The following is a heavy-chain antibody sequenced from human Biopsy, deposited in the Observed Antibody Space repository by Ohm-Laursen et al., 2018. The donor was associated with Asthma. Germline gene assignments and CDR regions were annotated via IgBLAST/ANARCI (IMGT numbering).Heavy chain of an antibody. J-gene: IGHJ4*02. V-gene: IGHV1-69*13. Sequence: SVKVSCKPLGGTFNTYVIGWVRQAPGQGLEWMGGINSVFGTTTYPQKFQDRVTITADDSTSTVYMELSSLRSEDTAVYYCARKAGSCTSRTCYSLDFWGQGTLVTVSS. CDR1: GGTFNTYV. CDR3: ARKAGSCTSRTCYSLDF. D-gene: IGHD2-2*01. CDR2: INSVFGTT.